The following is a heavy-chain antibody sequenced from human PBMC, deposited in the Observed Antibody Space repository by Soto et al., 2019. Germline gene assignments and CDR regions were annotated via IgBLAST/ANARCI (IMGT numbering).Heavy chain of an antibody. Sequence: QVQLVESGGGVVQPGRSLRLSCAASGFTFSSYGMHWVRQAPGKGLEWVAVIWYDGSNKYYADSVKGRFTISRDNSKNTLYLQMNSLRAEDTAVYYCAREGVVGALFDYWGQGTLVTVSS. CDR1: GFTFSSYG. D-gene: IGHD1-26*01. V-gene: IGHV3-33*01. CDR2: IWYDGSNK. CDR3: AREGVVGALFDY. J-gene: IGHJ4*02.